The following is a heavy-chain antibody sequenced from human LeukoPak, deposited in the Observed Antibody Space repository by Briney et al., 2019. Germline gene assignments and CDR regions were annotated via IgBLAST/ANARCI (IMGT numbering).Heavy chain of an antibody. V-gene: IGHV3-23*01. CDR2: ISGSGGST. CDR3: AKSSGYNPSPSFFDY. Sequence: GGSLRLSCAASGFTFSSYAMRWVRQAPGKGLEWVSAISGSGGSTYYADSVKGRFTISRDNSKNTLYLQMNSLRAEDTAVYYCAKSSGYNPSPSFFDYWDQGTLVTVSS. D-gene: IGHD3-22*01. CDR1: GFTFSSYA. J-gene: IGHJ4*02.